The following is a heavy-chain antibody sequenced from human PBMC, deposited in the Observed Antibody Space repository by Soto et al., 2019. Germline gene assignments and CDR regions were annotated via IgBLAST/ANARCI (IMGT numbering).Heavy chain of an antibody. Sequence: GGSLRLSCAASGFTFDDYGVSWVRQVPGKRLDCVSAIRGNGESTFYADNVRGRFTISRDNSRNTVFLQMNSLRVDDTAVYYCAKDGSPCGSGGNCFYYFDYWGEGTLVTVSS. J-gene: IGHJ4*02. V-gene: IGHV3-23*01. CDR2: IRGNGEST. CDR1: GFTFDDYG. D-gene: IGHD2-15*01. CDR3: AKDGSPCGSGGNCFYYFDY.